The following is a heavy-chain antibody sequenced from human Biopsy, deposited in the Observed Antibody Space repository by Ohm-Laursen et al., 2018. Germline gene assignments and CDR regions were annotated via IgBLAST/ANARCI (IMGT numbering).Heavy chain of an antibody. D-gene: IGHD3-22*01. CDR1: GYALVELS. CDR3: ATDMGGREIPNYYAFDL. CDR2: SDPEDGQT. J-gene: IGHJ3*01. Sequence: ATVKISCKVSGYALVELSMHWVRQAPGKGLEWMGMSDPEDGQTIYAQNFQGRLTMTDDTSTDTAYMELSSLRSDDTAVYFCATDMGGREIPNYYAFDLWGQGTKVTVSS. V-gene: IGHV1-24*01.